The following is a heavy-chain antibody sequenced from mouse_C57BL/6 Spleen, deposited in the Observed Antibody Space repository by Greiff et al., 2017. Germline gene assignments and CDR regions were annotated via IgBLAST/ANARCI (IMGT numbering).Heavy chain of an antibody. CDR2: INPSNGGT. CDR3: ARHTTVKTWFAY. D-gene: IGHD1-1*01. CDR1: GYTFTSYW. J-gene: IGHJ3*01. V-gene: IGHV1-53*01. Sequence: QVKLQQPGTELVKPGASVKLSCKASGYTFTSYWMHWVKQRPGQGLEWIGNINPSNGGTNYNEKFKSKATLTVDKSSSTAYMQLSSLTSEDSAVYYCARHTTVKTWFAYWGQGTLVTVSA.